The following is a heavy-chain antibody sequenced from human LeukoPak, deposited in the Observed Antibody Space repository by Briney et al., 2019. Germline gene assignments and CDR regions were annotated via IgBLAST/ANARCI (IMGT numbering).Heavy chain of an antibody. CDR2: IYYSGST. D-gene: IGHD6-13*01. Sequence: SETLSLTCTVSGGSISSYYWSWIRQPPGKGLEWIGYIYYSGSTNYNPSLKSRVTISVDTSKNQLSLKLSSVTAADTAVYYCARARYSSSWYRGRNWFDPWGQGTLVTVSS. V-gene: IGHV4-59*01. CDR3: ARARYSSSWYRGRNWFDP. CDR1: GGSISSYY. J-gene: IGHJ5*02.